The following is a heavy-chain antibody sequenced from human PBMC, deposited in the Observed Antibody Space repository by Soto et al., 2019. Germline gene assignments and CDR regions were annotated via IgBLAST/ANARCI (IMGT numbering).Heavy chain of an antibody. CDR1: GGSISRSHW. D-gene: IGHD5-18*01. J-gene: IGHJ4*02. Sequence: SETLSLTCAVSGGSISRSHWWSWVRQPPGKGLEWIGEIYHSGSTNYNPSLKSRVTISVDKSKNQFSLNLKSVTAEDTAVYYSARNSRTDFDYWGQGTLVTVSS. V-gene: IGHV4-4*02. CDR3: ARNSRTDFDY. CDR2: IYHSGST.